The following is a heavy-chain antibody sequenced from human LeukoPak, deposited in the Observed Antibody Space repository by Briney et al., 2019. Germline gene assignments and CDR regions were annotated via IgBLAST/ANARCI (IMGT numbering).Heavy chain of an antibody. J-gene: IGHJ6*02. Sequence: ASVKVSCKASGYTFTGYYMHWVRQAPGQGLEWMGWINPNSGGTNYAQKFQGRATMTRDTSISTAYMELSRLRSDDTAVYYCARDSIAAAGLYYYYYYGMDVWGQGTTVTVSS. V-gene: IGHV1-2*02. D-gene: IGHD6-13*01. CDR1: GYTFTGYY. CDR3: ARDSIAAAGLYYYYYYGMDV. CDR2: INPNSGGT.